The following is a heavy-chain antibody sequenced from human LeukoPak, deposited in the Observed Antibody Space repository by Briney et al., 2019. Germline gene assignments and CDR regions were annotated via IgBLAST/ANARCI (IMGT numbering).Heavy chain of an antibody. Sequence: SVKVSCKASGGTFSRYAISWVRQAPGQGLEWMGRIIPILGIANYAQKFQGRVTITVDKSTSTAYMELSSLRSEDTAVYYCARFDRRDNNWFDPWGQGTLVTVSS. V-gene: IGHV1-69*04. CDR2: IIPILGIA. CDR3: ARFDRRDNNWFDP. CDR1: GGTFSRYA. J-gene: IGHJ5*02.